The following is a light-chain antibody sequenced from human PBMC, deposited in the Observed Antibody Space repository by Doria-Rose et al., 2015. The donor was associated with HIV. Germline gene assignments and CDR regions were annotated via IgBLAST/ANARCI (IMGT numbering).Light chain of an antibody. Sequence: QSALAQPASVSGSPGQSITISCTGTSSDVGGYKYVSWYQHFPGKAPKLLIYDVNMRPSGVSNRFSGPKSGNTASLTISGVQAEDEADYYCGSYTSSTTVIFGGGTKLTVL. CDR2: DVN. CDR1: SSDVGGYKY. J-gene: IGLJ2*01. V-gene: IGLV2-14*03. CDR3: GSYTSSTTVI.